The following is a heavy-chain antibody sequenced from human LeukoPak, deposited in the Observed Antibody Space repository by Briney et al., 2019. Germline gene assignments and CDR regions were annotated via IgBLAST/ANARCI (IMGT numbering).Heavy chain of an antibody. CDR1: GGSISSSNYY. J-gene: IGHJ4*02. CDR2: IYYTRRT. Sequence: PSETLSLTCTVSGGSISSSNYYWGWIRQPPGKGLEWIGSIYYTRRTYYNPSLESRVTISVDTSKNQFSLKLSSVTAADTAVYYCARGGTHFIPYYFDYWGQGTLVTVSS. D-gene: IGHD1-26*01. V-gene: IGHV4-39*07. CDR3: ARGGTHFIPYYFDY.